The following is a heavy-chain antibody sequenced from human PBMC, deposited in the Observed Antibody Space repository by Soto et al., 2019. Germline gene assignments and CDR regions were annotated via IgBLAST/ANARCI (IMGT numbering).Heavy chain of an antibody. CDR2: IIPIFGTA. J-gene: IGHJ6*02. CDR3: ARDGTIAAADPSYYYYGMDV. V-gene: IGHV1-69*13. Sequence: SVKVSCKASGGTFSSYAISWVRQAPGQGLEWMGGIIPIFGTAKYAQKFQGRVTITADESTSTAYMELSSLRSEDTAVYYCARDGTIAAADPSYYYYGMDVWGQGTTVTVSS. CDR1: GGTFSSYA. D-gene: IGHD6-13*01.